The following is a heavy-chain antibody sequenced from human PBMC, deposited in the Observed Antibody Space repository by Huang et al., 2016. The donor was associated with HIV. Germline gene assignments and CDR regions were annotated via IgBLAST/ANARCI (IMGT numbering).Heavy chain of an antibody. J-gene: IGHJ4*02. CDR3: ARGSLEYSVSSSLDY. D-gene: IGHD4-4*01. CDR1: GGPFRSYS. V-gene: IGHV1-69*13. CDR2: LMPVFDSP. Sequence: QVQLLQSGAEVKKPGSSVKVSCKASGGPFRSYSIAWVRQAPGQGLDWMASLMPVFDSPNYAQKLQGRVRVTADESTSIVYMELRDLRPDDTAVYFCARGSLEYSVSSSLDYWGQGTHVTVSS.